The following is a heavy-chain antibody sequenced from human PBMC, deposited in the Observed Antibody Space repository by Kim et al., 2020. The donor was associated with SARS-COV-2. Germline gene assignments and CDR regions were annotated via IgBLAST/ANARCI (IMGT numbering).Heavy chain of an antibody. J-gene: IGHJ4*02. Sequence: GRRTSYADSVKGRFTISGDNAKNTLYLQMNSRRAEDTAVYYCASGLTPGQYWGQGTLVTVSS. CDR3: ASGLTPGQY. D-gene: IGHD2-15*01. CDR2: GRRT. V-gene: IGHV3-74*01.